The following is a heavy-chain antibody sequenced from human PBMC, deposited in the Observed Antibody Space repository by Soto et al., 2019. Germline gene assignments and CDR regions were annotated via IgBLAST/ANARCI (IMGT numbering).Heavy chain of an antibody. CDR2: IYWDDDK. J-gene: IGHJ4*02. Sequence: QITLNESGPTVVRPSETLTLTCRFSGFSLTTSGVGVGWIRQSPGKAPEWLALIYWDDDKRYSASLKSRLTMTRGGGKGEGVLAVSDLDPTDTATYYCAHRVLRTVFGLVTTTAIYFDFWGQGTPVAVSS. CDR3: AHRVLRTVFGLVTTTAIYFDF. V-gene: IGHV2-5*02. CDR1: GFSLTTSGVG. D-gene: IGHD3-3*01.